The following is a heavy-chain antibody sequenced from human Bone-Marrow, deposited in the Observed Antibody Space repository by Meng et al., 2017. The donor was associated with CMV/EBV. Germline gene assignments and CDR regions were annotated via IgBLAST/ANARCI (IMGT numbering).Heavy chain of an antibody. J-gene: IGHJ6*02. V-gene: IGHV3-13*01. CDR3: ARGLTPSWGYYYGMDV. CDR1: GFTFSSYD. D-gene: IGHD2-2*01. Sequence: GESLKISFAATGFTFSSYDMHWVRQATGKGLEWVSAIGTAGDTYYPGSVKGRFTISRDNAKNSLYLQMNSLRAEDTAVYYCARGLTPSWGYYYGMDVWGQGTTVTVSS. CDR2: IGTAGDT.